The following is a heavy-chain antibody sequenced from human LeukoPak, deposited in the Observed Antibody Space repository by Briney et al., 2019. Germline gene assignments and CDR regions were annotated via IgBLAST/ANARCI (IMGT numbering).Heavy chain of an antibody. CDR2: INHSGST. CDR3: ARAPPDIVVVTPSNAFDI. D-gene: IGHD2-21*02. CDR1: GGSFRGYY. V-gene: IGHV4-34*01. Sequence: SETLSLTCAVYGGSFRGYYWSWIRQPPGKGLEWIGEINHSGSTNYNPSLKSRVTISVDTSKNQFSLKLSSVTAADTAVYYCARAPPDIVVVTPSNAFDIWGQGTMVTVSS. J-gene: IGHJ3*02.